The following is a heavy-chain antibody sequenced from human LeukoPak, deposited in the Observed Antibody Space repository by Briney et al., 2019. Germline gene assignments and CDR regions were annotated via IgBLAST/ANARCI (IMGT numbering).Heavy chain of an antibody. V-gene: IGHV3-23*01. Sequence: PGGSLRLACKPSGLTFNKCAMSWVSQAPGLGPELVSTISASGGRTYHADSVSGRFSSSRDNSGNTLYLAISTVTVEDRAVYYCLKGDIEVVTAVWADWGQGVRVTVSS. CDR2: ISASGGRT. D-gene: IGHD2-21*02. CDR1: GLTFNKCA. J-gene: IGHJ4*02. CDR3: LKGDIEVVTAVWAD.